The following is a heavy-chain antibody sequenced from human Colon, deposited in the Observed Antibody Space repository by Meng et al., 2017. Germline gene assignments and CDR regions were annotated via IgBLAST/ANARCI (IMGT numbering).Heavy chain of an antibody. Sequence: VDVQVSGPGLGRVSGHRVLSCAVSGASVRSSVHQWGVVRKPPGKGLEWIGYARIDYANTNYNPSLKSRVNVSLDTSKNQFSLNVRSVTAADTAVYYCARDYWGSLDFWGQGILVTVSS. CDR1: GASVRSSVHQ. V-gene: IGHV4-61*08. CDR3: ARDYWGSLDF. D-gene: IGHD3-16*01. J-gene: IGHJ4*02. CDR2: ARIDYANT.